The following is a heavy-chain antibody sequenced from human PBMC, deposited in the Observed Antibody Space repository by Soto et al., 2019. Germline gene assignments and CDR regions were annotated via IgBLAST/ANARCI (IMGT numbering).Heavy chain of an antibody. Sequence: QAQLVQSGAEVKKPGASANISCKASGYTFTRYNIHWVRQAPGQGLEWMGIIDTRGDSTDYTQRFQGRVTMTRDTSTGTVYMELSSLGSEDTAVYYCARDLPRDLVRGSFDIWGQGTMVTVSS. CDR3: ARDLPRDLVRGSFDI. CDR2: IDTRGDST. V-gene: IGHV1-46*01. D-gene: IGHD3-10*01. J-gene: IGHJ3*02. CDR1: GYTFTRYN.